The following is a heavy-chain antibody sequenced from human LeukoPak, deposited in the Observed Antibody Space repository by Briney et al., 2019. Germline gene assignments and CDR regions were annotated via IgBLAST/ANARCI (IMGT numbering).Heavy chain of an antibody. V-gene: IGHV4-39*01. J-gene: IGHJ4*02. CDR2: IYYSGST. D-gene: IGHD3-9*01. CDR1: GGSISSSSYY. Sequence: SETLSLTCTVSGGSISSSSYYWGWIRQPPGKGLEWIGSIYYSGSTYYNPSLKSRVTISVDTSKNQFSLKLSSVTAADTAVYYCARGGDFLTGYYKPFDYWGQGTLVTVSS. CDR3: ARGGDFLTGYYKPFDY.